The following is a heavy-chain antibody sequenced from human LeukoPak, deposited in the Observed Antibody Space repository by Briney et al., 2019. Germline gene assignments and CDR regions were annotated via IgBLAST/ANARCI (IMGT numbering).Heavy chain of an antibody. J-gene: IGHJ4*02. D-gene: IGHD5-18*01. CDR1: GGSISSSNW. CDR3: ARGGYSYGSYFDY. CDR2: IYHSGST. V-gene: IGHV4-4*02. Sequence: SETLSLTCAVSGGSISSSNWWSWVRQPPGKGLEWIGEIYHSGSTNYNPSLKSRVTISVDKSKNQFSLQLSSVTAADTAVYYCARGGYSYGSYFDYWGQGTLVTVSS.